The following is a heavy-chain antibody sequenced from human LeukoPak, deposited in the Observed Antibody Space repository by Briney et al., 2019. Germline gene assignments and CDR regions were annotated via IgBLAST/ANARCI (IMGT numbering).Heavy chain of an antibody. CDR3: AKDPRYYYDSSGYYLSPLYFDY. V-gene: IGHV3-9*01. J-gene: IGHJ4*02. CDR2: ISWNSGSI. D-gene: IGHD3-22*01. CDR1: GFTFDDYA. Sequence: GGSLRLSCAASGFTFDDYAMHWVRHAPGKGLEWVSGISWNSGSIGYADSVKGRFTISRDNAKNSLYLQMNSLRAEDTALYYCAKDPRYYYDSSGYYLSPLYFDYWGQGTLVTVSS.